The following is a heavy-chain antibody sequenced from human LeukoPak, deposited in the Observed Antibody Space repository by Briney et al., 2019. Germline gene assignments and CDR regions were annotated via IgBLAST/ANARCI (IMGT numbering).Heavy chain of an antibody. CDR1: GGTFSSYA. CDR3: ARGTIDGSGGVYYYYMDV. V-gene: IGHV1-69*13. Sequence: VASVKVSCKASGGTFSSYAISWVRQAPGQGLEWMGGIIPIFGTANYAQKFQGRVTITADESTSTAYMELSSLRSEDTAVYYCARGTIDGSGGVYYYYMDVWGKGTTVTISS. J-gene: IGHJ6*03. CDR2: IIPIFGTA. D-gene: IGHD3-10*01.